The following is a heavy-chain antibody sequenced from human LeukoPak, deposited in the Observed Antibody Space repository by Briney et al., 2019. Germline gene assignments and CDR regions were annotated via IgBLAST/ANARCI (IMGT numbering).Heavy chain of an antibody. CDR1: GGTFSSYA. V-gene: IGHV1-69*05. J-gene: IGHJ4*02. CDR2: IIPIFGTA. CDR3: ARGYSYGYGLDY. D-gene: IGHD5-18*01. Sequence: SVKVSCKASGGTFSSYAISWVRQAPGQGLEWMGRIIPIFGTANYAQKFQDRVTITTDESTSTAYMELSSLRSEDTAVYYCARGYSYGYGLDYWGQGTLVTVSS.